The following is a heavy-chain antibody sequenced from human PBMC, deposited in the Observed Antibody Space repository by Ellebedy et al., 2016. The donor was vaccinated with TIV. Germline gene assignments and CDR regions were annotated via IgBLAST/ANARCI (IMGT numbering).Heavy chain of an antibody. CDR1: GITFSSYT. D-gene: IGHD3-22*01. CDR2: ISSDENYI. CDR3: ATYPVSYYSDGPFEY. J-gene: IGHJ4*02. Sequence: GGSLRLSXVVSGITFSSYTMNWVRQAPGKGLEWVSSISSDENYIYYRDSLKGRFTISRDNAKNSLYLQMSSLRAEDTAVYYCATYPVSYYSDGPFEYWGLGALVTVSS. V-gene: IGHV3-21*01.